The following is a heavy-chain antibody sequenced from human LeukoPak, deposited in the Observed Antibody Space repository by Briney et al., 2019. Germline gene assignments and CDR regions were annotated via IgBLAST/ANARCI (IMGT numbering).Heavy chain of an antibody. V-gene: IGHV4-30-4*02. CDR1: GGSISSGDYY. CDR2: IYYSGST. J-gene: IGHJ4*02. CDR3: AANYDTSGYYYALDY. Sequence: PSETLSLTCTVSGGSISSGDYYWSWIRQPPGKGLEWIGYIYYSGSTYYNPSLKSRVTISVDTSKNQFSLKLSSVTAADTAVYYCAANYDTSGYYYALDYWGQGTLVTVSS. D-gene: IGHD3-22*01.